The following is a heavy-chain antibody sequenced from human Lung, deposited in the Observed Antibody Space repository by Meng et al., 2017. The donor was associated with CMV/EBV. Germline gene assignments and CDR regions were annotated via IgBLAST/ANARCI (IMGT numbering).Heavy chain of an antibody. CDR1: GFTFSSYS. D-gene: IGHD2-15*01. CDR3: ARVYCSRGSCSFDY. CDR2: ISSNSRYI. V-gene: IGHV3-21*01. Sequence: SCAVSGFTFSSYSVNWVRQAPGKGLEWVSSISSNSRYIFYADSVKGRFTISRDNAKNALHLQMNSLRDEDTAVYYCARVYCSRGSCSFDYWGQGXLVTVCS. J-gene: IGHJ4*02.